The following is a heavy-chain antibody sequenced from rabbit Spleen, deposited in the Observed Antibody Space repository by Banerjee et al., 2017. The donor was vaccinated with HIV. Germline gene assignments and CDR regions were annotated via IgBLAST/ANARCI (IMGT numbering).Heavy chain of an antibody. D-gene: IGHD7-1*01. CDR1: GFTLSIHW. V-gene: IGHV1S7*01. Sequence: QSLEESGGDLVKPGASLTLTCTGSGFTLSIHWMCWVRQAPGKGLEWIGYIEPIFGKTYYANWVNGRFTISSHNAQYTLYLQLSSLTAADTATYFCVRDTGTSFSSYGMDLWGQGTLVTFS. J-gene: IGHJ6*01. CDR3: VRDTGTSFSSYGMDL. CDR2: IEPIFGKT.